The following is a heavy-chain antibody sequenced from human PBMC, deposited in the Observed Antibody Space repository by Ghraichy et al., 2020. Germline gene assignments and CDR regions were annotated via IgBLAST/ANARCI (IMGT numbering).Heavy chain of an antibody. J-gene: IGHJ4*02. CDR3: TRRIDY. V-gene: IGHV4-34*01. CDR1: GGSFSAYF. Sequence: GSLRLSCAIYGGSFSAYFWSWIRQPPGRGLEWIGEIDRSGYTNYNPSLKSRVTISVDTSRNQFSLRLSSVTAADTAVYYCTRRIDYWGPGTLVTVSS. CDR2: IDRSGYT.